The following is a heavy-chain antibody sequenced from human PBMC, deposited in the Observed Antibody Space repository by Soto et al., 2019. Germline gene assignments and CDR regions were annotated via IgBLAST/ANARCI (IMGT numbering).Heavy chain of an antibody. CDR2: ISYDGSNK. J-gene: IGHJ4*02. V-gene: IGHV3-30*18. D-gene: IGHD2-21*01. CDR1: GFTFSSYG. CDR3: FKDRTYSTIDS. Sequence: PGGSLRLSCAASGFTFSSYGIHWVRQAPGKGLEWVAVISYDGSNKNYADSVKGRFTISRDNSKNTQYLQMNSLKTEDTAVYYCFKDRTYSTIDSWGQGTLVTVSS.